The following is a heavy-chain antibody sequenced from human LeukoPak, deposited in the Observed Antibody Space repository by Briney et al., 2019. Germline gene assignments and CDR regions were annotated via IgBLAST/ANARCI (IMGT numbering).Heavy chain of an antibody. CDR1: GGSISSYY. CDR2: IYYSGST. Sequence: SETLSLTCTVSGGSISSYYWSWIRRPPGKGLECIGYIYYSGSTNYNPSLKSRVTISVDTSKNQFSLKLSSVTAADTAVYYCAHCKDNWFDLWGQGTLVTVSS. V-gene: IGHV4-59*01. CDR3: AHCKDNWFDL. J-gene: IGHJ5*02. D-gene: IGHD2/OR15-2a*01.